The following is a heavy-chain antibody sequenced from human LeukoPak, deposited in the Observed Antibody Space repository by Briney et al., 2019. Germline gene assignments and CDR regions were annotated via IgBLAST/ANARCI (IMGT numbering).Heavy chain of an antibody. J-gene: IGHJ6*03. V-gene: IGHV3-48*03. CDR1: GSTFSNRE. Sequence: PGGSLRLSCTASGSTFSNREMNWVRQAPGKGLEWISYISSSGRTIYYADSVKGRFTISRDNTKNSLYLQMNSLRAEDTAVYYCARGPRRYMDVWGKGTTVTVSS. CDR2: ISSSGRTI. CDR3: ARGPRRYMDV.